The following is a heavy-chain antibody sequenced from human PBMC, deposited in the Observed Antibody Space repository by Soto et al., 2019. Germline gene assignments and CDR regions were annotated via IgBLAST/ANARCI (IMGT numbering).Heavy chain of an antibody. Sequence: ASVKVSCKASGYTFTGYYMHWVRQAPGQEIEWLGWINPNSGGTNYAQKFQGRVTMTRDTSISTAYMELSRLRSDDTAVYYCARVPWDILTGYYPKSKLGFDPWGQGTLVTVSS. CDR3: ARVPWDILTGYYPKSKLGFDP. CDR2: INPNSGGT. J-gene: IGHJ5*02. V-gene: IGHV1-2*02. D-gene: IGHD3-9*01. CDR1: GYTFTGYY.